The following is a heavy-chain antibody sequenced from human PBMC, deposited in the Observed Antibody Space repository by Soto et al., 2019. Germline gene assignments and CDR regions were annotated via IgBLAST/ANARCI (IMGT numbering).Heavy chain of an antibody. Sequence: SETLSLTCTVSGGSISSGGYYWSWIRQHPGKGLEWIGYIYYSGSTYYNPSLKSRVTISVDTSKNQFSLKLSSVTAADMAVYYCASFYGDYHTSFDYWGQGTLVTVSS. D-gene: IGHD4-17*01. CDR2: IYYSGST. J-gene: IGHJ4*02. V-gene: IGHV4-31*03. CDR1: GGSISSGGYY. CDR3: ASFYGDYHTSFDY.